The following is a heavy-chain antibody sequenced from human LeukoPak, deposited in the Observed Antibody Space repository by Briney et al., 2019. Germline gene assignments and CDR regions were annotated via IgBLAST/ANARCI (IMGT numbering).Heavy chain of an antibody. CDR2: INPNSGGT. Sequence: ASVKVSCKASGYTFTGYYIHWVRQAPGQGLEWMGWINPNSGGTNYAQKFQGRVTMTRDTSISTAYMELSRLRSDDTAVYYCAREPSTPYYYGSGSPLDYWGQGTLVTVSS. CDR1: GYTFTGYY. CDR3: AREPSTPYYYGSGSPLDY. V-gene: IGHV1-2*02. J-gene: IGHJ4*02. D-gene: IGHD3-10*01.